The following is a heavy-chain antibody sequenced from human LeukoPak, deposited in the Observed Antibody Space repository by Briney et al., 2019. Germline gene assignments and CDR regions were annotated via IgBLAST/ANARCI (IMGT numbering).Heavy chain of an antibody. J-gene: IGHJ4*02. CDR3: ARAKPKNMVRGLIMRRESRYYFDY. CDR1: GYTFTGYY. Sequence: ASVKVSCKASGYTFTGYYMHWVRQAPGQGLEWMGWTNPNSGGTNYAQKFQGRVTMTRDTSISTAYMELSRLRSDDTAVYYCARAKPKNMVRGLIMRRESRYYFDYWGQGTLVTVSS. D-gene: IGHD3-10*01. CDR2: TNPNSGGT. V-gene: IGHV1-2*02.